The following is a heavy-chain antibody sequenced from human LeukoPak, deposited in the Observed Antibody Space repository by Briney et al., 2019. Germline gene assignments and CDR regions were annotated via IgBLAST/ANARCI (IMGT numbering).Heavy chain of an antibody. CDR3: ARGHSAYPNCFDY. CDR2: IWDDGSNK. Sequence: GGSLRLSCAASGFNFSSFVMHWVRQAPGKGLEWVAAIWDDGSNKYYADSVKGRFTISRDNSNNTLYLQMNSLRAEDTAVYYCARGHSAYPNCFDYWGQGTLVTVSS. D-gene: IGHD5-12*01. J-gene: IGHJ4*02. V-gene: IGHV3-33*01. CDR1: GFNFSSFV.